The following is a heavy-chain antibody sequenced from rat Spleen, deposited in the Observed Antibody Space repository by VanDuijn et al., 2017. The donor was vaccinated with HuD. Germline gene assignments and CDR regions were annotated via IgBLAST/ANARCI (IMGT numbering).Heavy chain of an antibody. CDR3: ASHWGRAYFDY. CDR2: ISFDGLST. Sequence: EVQLVESGGGLVQPGRSLRLSCAASGFTFSDYGMAWVRQAPTKGLEWVATISFDGLSTYYRDSVKGRFTIFRDNIKDTLYLQMDSLRSEDTATYYCASHWGRAYFDYWGQGVMVAVSS. J-gene: IGHJ2*01. V-gene: IGHV5-29*01. CDR1: GFTFSDYG. D-gene: IGHD5-1*01.